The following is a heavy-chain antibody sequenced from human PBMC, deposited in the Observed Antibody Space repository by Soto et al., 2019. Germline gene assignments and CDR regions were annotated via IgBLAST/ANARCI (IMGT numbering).Heavy chain of an antibody. D-gene: IGHD3-22*01. CDR2: IYYSGST. CDR1: GSSISSGGYY. J-gene: IGHJ4*02. Sequence: SETLSLTCTVSGSSISSGGYYWSWIRQHPGKGLEWIGYIYYSGSTYYNPSLKSRVTISVDTSKNQFSLKLSSVTAADTAVYYCARAWGDSYSYDSSGYHNALDYWGQGTMVTVS. CDR3: ARAWGDSYSYDSSGYHNALDY. V-gene: IGHV4-31*03.